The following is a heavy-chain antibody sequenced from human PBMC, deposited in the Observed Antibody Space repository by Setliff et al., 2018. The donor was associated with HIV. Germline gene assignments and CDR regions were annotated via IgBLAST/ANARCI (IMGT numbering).Heavy chain of an antibody. CDR1: GGSISSCSYY. CDR2: IYTSGST. D-gene: IGHD6-19*01. CDR3: ARGGSGWYSADAFDI. V-gene: IGHV4-61*02. Sequence: SETLSLTCTVSGGSISSCSYYWSWIRQPAGKGLEWIGRIYTSGSTNYNPSLKSRVTISVDTSKNQFSLKLSSVTAADTAVYYCARGGSGWYSADAFDIWGQGTMVTVSS. J-gene: IGHJ3*02.